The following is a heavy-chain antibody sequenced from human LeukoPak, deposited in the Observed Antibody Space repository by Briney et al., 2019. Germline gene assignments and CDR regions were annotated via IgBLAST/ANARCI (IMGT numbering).Heavy chain of an antibody. D-gene: IGHD1-1*01. J-gene: IGHJ4*02. CDR1: GYSISSGYY. V-gene: IGHV4-38-2*02. Sequence: SETLSLTCTVSGYSISSGYYWGWVRQPPGKGLEWIGSIYYSGSTYYNPSLKSRVTISVDTSKNQFSLKLSSVTAADTAVYYCARGPQLECFDYWGQGTLVTVSS. CDR2: IYYSGST. CDR3: ARGPQLECFDY.